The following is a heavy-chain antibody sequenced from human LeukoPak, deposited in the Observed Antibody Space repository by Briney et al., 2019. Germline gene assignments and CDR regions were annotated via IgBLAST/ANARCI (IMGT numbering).Heavy chain of an antibody. J-gene: IGHJ6*02. CDR3: ASQLFPNGMDV. Sequence: GGSLRLSCAASGLTVSSNYMSRVRQAPGKGLECVTVIYSGGSTYYADSVKGRFTISRDNSKNTLNLQMNSLRAEDTAMYYCASQLFPNGMDVWGQGTTVTVSS. CDR2: IYSGGST. V-gene: IGHV3-53*01. CDR1: GLTVSSNY. D-gene: IGHD2-2*01.